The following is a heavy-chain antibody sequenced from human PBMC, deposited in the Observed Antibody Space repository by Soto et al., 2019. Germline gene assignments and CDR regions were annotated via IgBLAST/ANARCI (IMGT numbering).Heavy chain of an antibody. CDR3: TRLLYDRSGYYYFDS. J-gene: IGHJ4*02. D-gene: IGHD3-22*01. Sequence: SETLSLTCTVSGGSISSSSYYWGWIRQPPGKGLEWIGSIYYSGSPYNNPSLKSRVTMSADTSKNQFSLNLRSVTAADTAVYYCTRLLYDRSGYYYFDSWGKGTLV. V-gene: IGHV4-39*01. CDR2: IYYSGSP. CDR1: GGSISSSSYY.